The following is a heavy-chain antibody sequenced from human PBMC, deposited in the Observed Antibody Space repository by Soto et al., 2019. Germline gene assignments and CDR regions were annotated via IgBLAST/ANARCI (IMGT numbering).Heavy chain of an antibody. J-gene: IGHJ6*02. Sequence: SETLSLTCTVSGGSISSYYWSWIRQPPGKGLEWIGYIYYSGSTNYNPSLKSRVTISVDTSKNQFSLKLSSVTAADTAVYYCARGQGPYYYYGMDVWGQGTTVTVSS. V-gene: IGHV4-59*01. CDR3: ARGQGPYYYYGMDV. CDR1: GGSISSYY. CDR2: IYYSGST.